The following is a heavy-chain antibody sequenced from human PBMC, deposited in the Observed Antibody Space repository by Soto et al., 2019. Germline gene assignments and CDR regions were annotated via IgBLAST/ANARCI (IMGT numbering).Heavy chain of an antibody. CDR1: GGSISSYY. J-gene: IGHJ5*02. D-gene: IGHD1-26*01. V-gene: IGHV4-4*07. CDR3: ARGWGELHDPRFGWFDP. Sequence: QVQLQESGPGLVKPSETLSLTCTVSGGSISSYYWSWIRQPAGKGLEWIGRIYTSGSTNYNPSLQSRVTMSVDTSKNQFSLKLSSVTAADTAVYYCARGWGELHDPRFGWFDPWGQGTLVTVSS. CDR2: IYTSGST.